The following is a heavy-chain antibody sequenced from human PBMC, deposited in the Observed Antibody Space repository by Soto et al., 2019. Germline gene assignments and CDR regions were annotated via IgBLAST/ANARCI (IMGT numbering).Heavy chain of an antibody. CDR2: INHSGST. CDR1: GGSFSGYY. Sequence: SETLSLACAVYGGSFSGYYWSWIRQPPGKGLEWIGEINHSGSTNYNPSLKSRVTISVDTSKNQFSLKLSSVTAADTAVYYCSRVPERDSSGFLQHWGQRTLVTVSS. CDR3: SRVPERDSSGFLQH. D-gene: IGHD6-19*01. V-gene: IGHV4-34*01. J-gene: IGHJ1*01.